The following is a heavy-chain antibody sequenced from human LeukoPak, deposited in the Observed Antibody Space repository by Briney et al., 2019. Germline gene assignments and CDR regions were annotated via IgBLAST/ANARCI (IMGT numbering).Heavy chain of an antibody. CDR1: GGSISSYY. CDR3: ARVSYYGSGSYYHDY. D-gene: IGHD3-10*01. Sequence: SETLSLTCTVSGGSISSYYWSWIRQPPGKGLEWIGYIYYSGSTNYNPSLKSRVTISVDTSKNQFSLKLSSVTAADTAAYYCARVSYYGSGSYYHDYWGQGTLVTVSS. V-gene: IGHV4-59*01. J-gene: IGHJ4*02. CDR2: IYYSGST.